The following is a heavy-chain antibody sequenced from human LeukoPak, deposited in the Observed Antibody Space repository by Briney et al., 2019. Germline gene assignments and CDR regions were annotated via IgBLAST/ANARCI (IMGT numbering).Heavy chain of an antibody. CDR1: GFTFSTYS. V-gene: IGHV3-21*01. D-gene: IGHD2-15*01. CDR2: ISSRSNYA. CDR3: ARDHIVVVVAAYFDY. Sequence: GGSLRLSCAASGFTFSTYSMNWVRQAPGKGLEWVSSISSRSNYAYYANSVKGRFTISRDNAENSLYLQMNSLRAEDTAVYYCARDHIVVVVAAYFDYWGQGTLVTVSS. J-gene: IGHJ4*02.